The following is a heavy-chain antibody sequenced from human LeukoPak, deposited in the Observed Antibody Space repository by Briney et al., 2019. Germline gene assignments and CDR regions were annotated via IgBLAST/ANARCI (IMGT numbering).Heavy chain of an antibody. V-gene: IGHV4-59*12. CDR1: GGSINSYF. CDR3: AREPRDDYYDSSGYPYYFGY. J-gene: IGHJ4*02. D-gene: IGHD3-22*01. Sequence: SQTLSLTCTVSGGSINSYFWSWIRQPPGKGLEWIGYIYYSGSTNYNPSLKSRLTISVDTSKNQFSLKLSSVTAVDTAVYYCAREPRDDYYDSSGYPYYFGYWGQGTLVTVSS. CDR2: IYYSGST.